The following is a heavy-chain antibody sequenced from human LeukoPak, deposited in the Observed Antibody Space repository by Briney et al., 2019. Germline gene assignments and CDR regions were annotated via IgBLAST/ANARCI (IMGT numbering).Heavy chain of an antibody. CDR3: ARGHYYDSSGYENFDY. D-gene: IGHD3-22*01. CDR2: IYYSGST. J-gene: IGHJ4*02. Sequence: SETLSLTCTVSGGSISSSSYYWGWIRRPPGKGLEWIGSIYYSGSTYYNPSLKSRVTISVDTSKNQFSLKLSSVTAADTAVYYCARGHYYDSSGYENFDYWGQGTLVTVSS. V-gene: IGHV4-39*07. CDR1: GGSISSSSYY.